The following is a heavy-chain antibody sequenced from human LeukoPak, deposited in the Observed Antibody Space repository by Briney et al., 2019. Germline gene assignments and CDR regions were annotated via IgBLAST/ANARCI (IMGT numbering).Heavy chain of an antibody. CDR3: AREKQTWIQLWAHYYGMDV. J-gene: IGHJ6*02. V-gene: IGHV1-2*02. CDR2: INPNSGGT. Sequence: ASVKVSCKASGYTFTGYYMHWVRQAPGQGLEWMGWINPNSGGTNYAQKLQGRVTMTTDTSTSTAYMELRSLRSDDTAVYYCAREKQTWIQLWAHYYGMDVWGQGTTVTVSS. CDR1: GYTFTGYY. D-gene: IGHD5-18*01.